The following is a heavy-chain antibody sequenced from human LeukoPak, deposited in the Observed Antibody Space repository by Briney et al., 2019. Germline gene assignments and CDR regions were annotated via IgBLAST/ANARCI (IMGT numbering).Heavy chain of an antibody. CDR3: ARGSRYFDWLSGFDY. V-gene: IGHV3-64*01. J-gene: IGHJ4*02. D-gene: IGHD3-9*01. CDR1: GFTFSSYA. CDR2: ISSNGGST. Sequence: GGSLRLSCVASGFTFSSYAMHWVRQAPGKGLEYVSAISSNGGSTYYANSVKGRFTISRDNSKNTLYLQMGSLRAEDMAVYYCARGSRYFDWLSGFDYWGQGTLVTVSS.